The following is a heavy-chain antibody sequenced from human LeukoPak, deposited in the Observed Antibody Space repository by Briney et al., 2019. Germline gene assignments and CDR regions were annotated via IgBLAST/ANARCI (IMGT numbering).Heavy chain of an antibody. Sequence: GASVKVSCKASGGTFSSYAISWVRKAPGQGLEWMGGIIPIFGTANYAQKFQGRVTITADESTSTAYMELSSLRSEDTAVYYCARDRPVGYYFDYWGQGTLVTVSS. CDR3: ARDRPVGYYFDY. J-gene: IGHJ4*02. CDR2: IIPIFGTA. D-gene: IGHD1-26*01. V-gene: IGHV1-69*13. CDR1: GGTFSSYA.